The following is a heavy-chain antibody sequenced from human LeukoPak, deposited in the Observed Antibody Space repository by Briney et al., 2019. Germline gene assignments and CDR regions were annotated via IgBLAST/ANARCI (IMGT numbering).Heavy chain of an antibody. J-gene: IGHJ4*02. CDR1: GVTFSSNY. CDR3: ARRSGEGFFDY. D-gene: IGHD1-26*01. Sequence: PGGSLRLSCAASGVTFSSNYMTWVRQAPGKGLEWLSVIYSGGDTYYADSVKGRFSISRDNSKNTLYLQMNSLRAEDTALYYCARRSGEGFFDYWGQGTLVTVSS. CDR2: IYSGGDT. V-gene: IGHV3-66*01.